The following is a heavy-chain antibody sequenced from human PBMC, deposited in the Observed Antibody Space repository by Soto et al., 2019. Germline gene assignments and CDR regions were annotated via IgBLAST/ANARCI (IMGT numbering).Heavy chain of an antibody. CDR2: MSYDGANI. CDR3: ARDLSVIRGFDY. Sequence: QVQLVESGGGVIQPGRSLRLSCAASGFSFGAYAMFWVRQAPGKGLEWVATMSYDGANIYYADSVKGRFTISRDNSKNTLYVQMNSLRTEDTAIYYCARDLSVIRGFDYWGQGTQVTVSS. D-gene: IGHD2-21*01. J-gene: IGHJ4*02. CDR1: GFSFGAYA. V-gene: IGHV3-30-3*01.